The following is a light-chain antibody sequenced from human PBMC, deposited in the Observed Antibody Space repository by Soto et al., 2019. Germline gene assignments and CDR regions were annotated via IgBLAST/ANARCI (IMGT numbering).Light chain of an antibody. V-gene: IGKV1-9*01. J-gene: IGKJ5*01. CDR2: AAS. CDR3: QQLLSYPFT. Sequence: IQLTQSPSFLSASVGDRVTITCRASQGISSYLAWYQQKPGKAPKLLIYAASTLQSGVPLRFSGSGSGTSFTLTISSLQPEDFATYYCQQLLSYPFTFGQGTRLEIK. CDR1: QGISSY.